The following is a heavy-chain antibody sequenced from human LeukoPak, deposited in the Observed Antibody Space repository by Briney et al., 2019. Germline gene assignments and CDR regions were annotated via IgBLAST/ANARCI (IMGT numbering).Heavy chain of an antibody. CDR2: INPNSGGT. D-gene: IGHD3-3*01. V-gene: IGHV1-2*02. Sequence: GASVTVSCKASGYTFTGYYMHWVRQAPGQGLEWMGWINPNSGGTNYAQKFQGRVTVTRDTSISTAYMELSRLRSDDTAVYYCARDFWSDYGMDVWGQGTTVTVSS. J-gene: IGHJ6*02. CDR1: GYTFTGYY. CDR3: ARDFWSDYGMDV.